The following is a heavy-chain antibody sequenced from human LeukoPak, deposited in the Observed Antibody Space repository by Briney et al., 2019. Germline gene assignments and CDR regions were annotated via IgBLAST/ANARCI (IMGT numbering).Heavy chain of an antibody. D-gene: IGHD1-14*01. V-gene: IGHV3-23*01. CDR3: ASRPRADMGPLDY. CDR1: GFTFSSCA. J-gene: IGHJ4*02. CDR2: ITGDGTRT. Sequence: TGGSLRLSCAASGFTFSSCAMTWVRQAPGKGLEWVASITGDGTRTYYTDSVKGQFTISRDNSKNTLYLQMNSLRADETAIYYCASRPRADMGPLDYWGQGTLVTVST.